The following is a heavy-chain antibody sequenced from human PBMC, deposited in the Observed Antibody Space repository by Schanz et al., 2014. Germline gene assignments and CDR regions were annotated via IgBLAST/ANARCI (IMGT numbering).Heavy chain of an antibody. J-gene: IGHJ6*02. V-gene: IGHV3-23*01. D-gene: IGHD2-15*01. CDR1: GFTFSSYA. Sequence: ESGGGLVKPGGSLRLSCAASGFTFSSYAMSWVRQAPGKGLEWVSSISHSGGSKYYADSVKGRFTISRDNSENTLYLQMNSLSADDTAVFYCAKGMGYCSGGTCYDYYYYGLDVWGQGTTXTVSS. CDR2: ISHSGGSK. CDR3: AKGMGYCSGGTCYDYYYYGLDV.